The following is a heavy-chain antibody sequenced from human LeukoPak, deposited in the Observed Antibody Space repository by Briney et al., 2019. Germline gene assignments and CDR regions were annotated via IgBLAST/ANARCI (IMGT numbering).Heavy chain of an antibody. CDR3: ARDRAWTAFDM. J-gene: IGHJ3*02. CDR2: IKNDGSST. D-gene: IGHD3/OR15-3a*01. CDR1: GFTFSTHW. Sequence: GGSLRLSCAASGFTFSTHWMLWVRQAPGKGLVWVSRIKNDGSSTSHADSVKGRFTISRDNAKNTLYLQMNSLRAEDTAVYYCARDRAWTAFDMWGQGTMVTVSS. V-gene: IGHV3-74*01.